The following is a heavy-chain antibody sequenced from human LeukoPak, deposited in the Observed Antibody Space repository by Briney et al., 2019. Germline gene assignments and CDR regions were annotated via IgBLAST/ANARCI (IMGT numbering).Heavy chain of an antibody. D-gene: IGHD3-22*01. CDR3: ARHSYYYDSSGYYLYYYYYYMDV. Sequence: SETLSLTCAVYGGSFSGYYWSWIRQPPGKGLEWIGEINHSGSTNYNPSLKSRVTISVDTSKNQFSLKLSSVTAADTAVYYCARHSYYYDSSGYYLYYYYYYMDVWGKGTTVTISS. V-gene: IGHV4-34*01. J-gene: IGHJ6*03. CDR2: INHSGST. CDR1: GGSFSGYY.